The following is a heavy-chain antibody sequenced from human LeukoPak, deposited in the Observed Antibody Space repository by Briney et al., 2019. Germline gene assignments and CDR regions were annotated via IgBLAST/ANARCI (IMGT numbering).Heavy chain of an antibody. D-gene: IGHD5-12*01. CDR3: ARGVRYSGYDSFSPVDY. CDR1: GGSVSSGSYY. J-gene: IGHJ4*02. CDR2: IYYSGST. Sequence: SETLSLTCTVSGGSVSSGSYYWSWIRQPPGKGLEWIGSIYYSGSTNYNPSLKSRVTISVDTSKNQFSLKLSSVTAADTAVYYCARGVRYSGYDSFSPVDYWGQGTLVTVSS. V-gene: IGHV4-61*01.